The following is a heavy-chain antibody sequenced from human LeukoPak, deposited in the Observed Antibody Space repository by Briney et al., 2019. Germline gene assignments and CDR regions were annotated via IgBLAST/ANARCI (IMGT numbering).Heavy chain of an antibody. D-gene: IGHD2-2*01. J-gene: IGHJ4*02. Sequence: PGRSLRLSCAASGFTFSTYAMHWVRQAPGKGLEWVAMIWYNGKNKHYADSVKGRFTISRDNSKNTLYLQMNSLRAEDTAVYYCAKVPAPSEFDYWGQGTLVTVSS. V-gene: IGHV3-33*06. CDR3: AKVPAPSEFDY. CDR1: GFTFSTYA. CDR2: IWYNGKNK.